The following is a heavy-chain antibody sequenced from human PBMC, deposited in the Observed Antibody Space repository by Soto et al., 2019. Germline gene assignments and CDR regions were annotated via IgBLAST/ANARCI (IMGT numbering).Heavy chain of an antibody. CDR2: VSAANGYT. Sequence: QVQLVQSGPEMKKPGASVKVSCKGSGFIFTNYGFNWVRQAPGQGLEWVGWVSAANGYTRSAQKFQDRLIMTTDSSTNTAYMELRGLGPDDTALYYCAKDRSIAVPEGSWGQGTLVTVSS. CDR1: GFIFTNYG. D-gene: IGHD6-19*01. CDR3: AKDRSIAVPEGS. J-gene: IGHJ5*02. V-gene: IGHV1-18*01.